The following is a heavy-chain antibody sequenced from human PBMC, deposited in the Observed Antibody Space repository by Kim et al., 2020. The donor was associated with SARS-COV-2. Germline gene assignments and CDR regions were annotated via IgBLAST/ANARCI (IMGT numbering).Heavy chain of an antibody. J-gene: IGHJ5*02. CDR3: ARAGPGQWLVKTGRNWFDP. V-gene: IGHV1-18*04. Sequence: ASVKVSCKASGYTFTSYGIIWVRQAPGQGLEWMGWISAYNGNTNYAQKLQGRVTMTTDTSTSTAYMDLRSLRSDDTAVYYCARAGPGQWLVKTGRNWFDPWGQGTLVTVSS. CDR1: GYTFTSYG. D-gene: IGHD6-19*01. CDR2: ISAYNGNT.